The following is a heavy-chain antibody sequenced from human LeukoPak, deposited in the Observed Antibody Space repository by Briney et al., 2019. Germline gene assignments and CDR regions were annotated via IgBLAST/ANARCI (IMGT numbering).Heavy chain of an antibody. Sequence: PGGSLRLSCVASGFTFSSYAMSWVCQAPGKGLEWVSCISGSDGSTYSADSVKGRSTISRDNFKNTLYLQMNSLRAEDTAVYYCAKLRDVSRILTAGFDYWGQGTLVTVSS. CDR1: GFTFSSYA. CDR2: ISGSDGST. CDR3: AKLRDVSRILTAGFDY. V-gene: IGHV3-23*01. J-gene: IGHJ4*02. D-gene: IGHD6-13*01.